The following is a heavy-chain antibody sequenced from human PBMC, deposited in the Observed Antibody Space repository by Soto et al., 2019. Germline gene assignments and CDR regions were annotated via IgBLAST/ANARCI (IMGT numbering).Heavy chain of an antibody. D-gene: IGHD3-9*01. J-gene: IGHJ6*02. CDR1: GGSLSSSSYY. V-gene: IGHV4-39*01. CDR2: IYYSGST. Sequence: SETLSLTCTVSGGSLSSSSYYWGWIRQPPGKGLEWIGSIYYSGSTYYNPSLKSRVTISVDTSKNQFSLKLSSVTAADTAVYYCASPSYDILTGEMTRYYYYGMDVWGQGTTVTVSS. CDR3: ASPSYDILTGEMTRYYYYGMDV.